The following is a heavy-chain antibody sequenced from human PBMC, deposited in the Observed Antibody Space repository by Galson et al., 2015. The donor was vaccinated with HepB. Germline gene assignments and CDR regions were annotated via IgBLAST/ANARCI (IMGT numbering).Heavy chain of an antibody. CDR3: ARDMGILATMDAFEM. V-gene: IGHV3-33*01. J-gene: IGHJ3*02. D-gene: IGHD5-12*01. Sequence: SLRLSCAASGFTFSNYGMHWVRQAPGKGLEWVAVIWYDGSKRLYADSVKGRLTISRDDSKNTLYVQMSSLRAEDTAVYYCARDMGILATMDAFEMWGQGTMVTVSS. CDR1: GFTFSNYG. CDR2: IWYDGSKR.